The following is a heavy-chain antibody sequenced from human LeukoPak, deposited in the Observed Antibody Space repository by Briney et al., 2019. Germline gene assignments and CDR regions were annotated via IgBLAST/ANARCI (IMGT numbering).Heavy chain of an antibody. Sequence: ASVKVSCKASGYTFTSYTMHWVRQAPGQRLEWMGWITAGNGNTKYSQKFQGRVTITRDTSASTAYMELSSLRSEDTAVYYCARNSLSGSGSDYWGQGTLVTVSS. CDR3: ARNSLSGSGSDY. J-gene: IGHJ4*02. CDR1: GYTFTSYT. D-gene: IGHD6-19*01. CDR2: ITAGNGNT. V-gene: IGHV1-3*01.